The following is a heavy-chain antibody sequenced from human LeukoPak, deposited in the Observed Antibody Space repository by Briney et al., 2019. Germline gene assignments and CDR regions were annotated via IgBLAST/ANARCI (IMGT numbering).Heavy chain of an antibody. Sequence: SETLSLTCTVSGGSISSSSYYWGWIRQPPGKGLEWIGSIYYSGSTYYNPSPKSRVTISVDTSKNQFSLKLSSVTAADTAVYYCARVPHPDYYDSSGYGSYYMDVWGKGTTVTVSS. CDR1: GGSISSSSYY. CDR3: ARVPHPDYYDSSGYGSYYMDV. V-gene: IGHV4-39*07. D-gene: IGHD3-22*01. CDR2: IYYSGST. J-gene: IGHJ6*03.